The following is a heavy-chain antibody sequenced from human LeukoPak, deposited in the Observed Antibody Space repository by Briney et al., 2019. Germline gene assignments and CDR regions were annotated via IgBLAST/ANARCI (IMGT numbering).Heavy chain of an antibody. J-gene: IGHJ3*02. V-gene: IGHV3-23*01. CDR2: ISGSGVST. D-gene: IGHD2-2*01. Sequence: GGSLRLSCAASGFTFSSYAMTWVRQAPGKGLEWVSAISGSGVSTYYADSVKGRFAISRDNSKNTLYLQMSSLRAEDTAVYYCAKGYRYCTSTSCYGDDAFDIWGQGTMVTVSS. CDR3: AKGYRYCTSTSCYGDDAFDI. CDR1: GFTFSSYA.